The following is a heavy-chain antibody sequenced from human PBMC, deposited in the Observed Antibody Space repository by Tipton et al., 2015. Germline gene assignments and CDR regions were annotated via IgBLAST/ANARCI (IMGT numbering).Heavy chain of an antibody. CDR1: GCSISRYY. D-gene: IGHD5-24*01. J-gene: IGHJ4*02. V-gene: IGHV4-59*01. CDR2: IDYSGST. CDR3: ARAGMAHFDY. Sequence: TLSLTCTVSGCSISRYYWSWIRQSPGKGLEWIGYIDYSGSTRYNSSLKSRLTMSVDTSKKQFSLMLSSVTAADTAVYYCARAGMAHFDYWGQGTLVTVSS.